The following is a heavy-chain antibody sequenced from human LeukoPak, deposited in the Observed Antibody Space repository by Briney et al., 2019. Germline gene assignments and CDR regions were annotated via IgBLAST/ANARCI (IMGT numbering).Heavy chain of an antibody. CDR2: IRSDSSYI. D-gene: IGHD6-13*01. Sequence: PGGSLRLSCAASGFTFSNYGMHWVRRTPDEGLEWVAFIRSDSSYIYYLESVKGRFTVSRDNSKNTLFLQMHSLRPEDTAVYYCVKDPSGAAAAGTFDYWGQGTLVTVSS. CDR3: VKDPSGAAAAGTFDY. CDR1: GFTFSNYG. J-gene: IGHJ4*02. V-gene: IGHV3-30*02.